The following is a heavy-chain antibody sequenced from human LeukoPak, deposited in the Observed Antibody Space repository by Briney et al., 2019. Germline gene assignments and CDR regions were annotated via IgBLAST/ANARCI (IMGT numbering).Heavy chain of an antibody. D-gene: IGHD2-2*01. CDR2: INPSGGST. J-gene: IGHJ4*02. CDR3: ARDRCSSTSCPSRVFDY. Sequence: ASVKVSCKASGYTFTSYYMHWVRQAPGQGLEWMGIINPSGGSTSYAQKFQGRVTMTRDTSTSTVYMELSSLRSEDTAVYYCARDRCSSTSCPSRVFDYWGQGTWSPSPQ. V-gene: IGHV1-46*01. CDR1: GYTFTSYY.